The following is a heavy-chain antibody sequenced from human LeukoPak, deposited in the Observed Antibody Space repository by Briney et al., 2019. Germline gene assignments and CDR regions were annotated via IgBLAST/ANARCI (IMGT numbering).Heavy chain of an antibody. Sequence: ASVRVSCKASGYTFTSYDINWVRQAPGQGLEWMGWMNPNSGNTGYAQKFQGRVTMTRNTSISTAYMELSSLRSEDTAVYYCARGWPSRRSDAFDIWGQGTMVTVSS. CDR1: GYTFTSYD. CDR2: MNPNSGNT. D-gene: IGHD5-12*01. J-gene: IGHJ3*02. V-gene: IGHV1-8*01. CDR3: ARGWPSRRSDAFDI.